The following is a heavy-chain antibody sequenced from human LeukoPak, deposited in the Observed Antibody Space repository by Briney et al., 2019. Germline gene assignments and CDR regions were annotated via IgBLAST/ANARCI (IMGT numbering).Heavy chain of an antibody. D-gene: IGHD3-3*01. J-gene: IGHJ4*02. Sequence: SVKVSCKASGGTFSSYAISWVRQAPGQGLEWMGGIIPIFGTANYAQKFQGRVTITTDGSTSTAYMELSSLRSEDTAVYYCASTILGVVTPWYFDYWGQGTLVTVSS. V-gene: IGHV1-69*05. CDR1: GGTFSSYA. CDR3: ASTILGVVTPWYFDY. CDR2: IIPIFGTA.